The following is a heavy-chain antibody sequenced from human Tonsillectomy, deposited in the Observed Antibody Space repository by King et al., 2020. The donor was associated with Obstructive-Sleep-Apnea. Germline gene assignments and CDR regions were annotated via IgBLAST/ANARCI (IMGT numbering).Heavy chain of an antibody. D-gene: IGHD5-18*01. CDR2: IYYSGST. CDR3: ARGGYSYGTFDY. Sequence: QLQESGPGLVKPSETLSLTCTVSGGSISSSSYYWGWIRQPPGKGLEWIGSIYYSGSTYYNPSLKSRVTISVDTSKNQFSLKLSSVTAADTAVYYCARGGYSYGTFDYWGQGTLVTVSS. CDR1: GGSISSSSYY. V-gene: IGHV4-39*07. J-gene: IGHJ4*02.